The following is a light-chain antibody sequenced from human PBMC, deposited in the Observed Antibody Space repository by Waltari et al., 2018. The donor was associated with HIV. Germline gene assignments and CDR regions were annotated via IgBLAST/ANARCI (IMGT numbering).Light chain of an antibody. CDR3: TSFTINDTLL. Sequence: HSALTQPASLSGSPGQSIAISCAGTTAALGTFDYFPWYQQVPGKAPRLLIYEVRNRPSGVSNRFSGSKSGDTASLTISGLQGEDEANYYCTSFTINDTLLFGGGTKVTVL. CDR1: TAALGTFDY. CDR2: EVR. V-gene: IGLV2-14*01. J-gene: IGLJ2*01.